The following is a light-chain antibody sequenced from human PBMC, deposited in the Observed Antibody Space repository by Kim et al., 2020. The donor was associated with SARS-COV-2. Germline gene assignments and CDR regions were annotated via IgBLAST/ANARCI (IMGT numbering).Light chain of an antibody. CDR3: QQYYSTPYT. Sequence: DIVMTQSPDSLAVSLDERATINCKSSQSVLYSSNNKNYLAWYQQKPGQSPKLLIYWASTRESGVPDRFSGSGSGTDFTLTISSLQAEDVAVYYCQQYYSTPYTFGRGTKLEI. J-gene: IGKJ2*01. CDR2: WAS. V-gene: IGKV4-1*01. CDR1: QSVLYSSNNKNY.